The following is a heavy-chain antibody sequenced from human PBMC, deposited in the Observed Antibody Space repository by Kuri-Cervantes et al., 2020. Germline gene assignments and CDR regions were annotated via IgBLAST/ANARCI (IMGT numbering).Heavy chain of an antibody. Sequence: GESLKISCAASGFTFSSYWMHWVRQAPGKGLVWVSRINSDGSSTSYADFVKGRFTISRDNAKNTLYLQMNSLRAEDTAVYYCATDTIYSNYVVGYWGQGTLVTVSS. CDR3: ATDTIYSNYVVGY. V-gene: IGHV3-74*01. CDR2: INSDGSST. J-gene: IGHJ4*02. D-gene: IGHD4-11*01. CDR1: GFTFSSYW.